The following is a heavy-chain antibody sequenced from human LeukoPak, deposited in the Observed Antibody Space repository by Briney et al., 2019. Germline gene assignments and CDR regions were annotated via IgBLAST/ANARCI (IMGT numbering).Heavy chain of an antibody. Sequence: SETLSLTCTVSGGSIDSYYWSWIRQPPGKGLEWFGYIYYDGSTSYNPSLKSRVTISIDTSKKQFSMKLSSVTAADTAVYYCATFVGEDDYWGQGTLVTVSS. V-gene: IGHV4-59*01. CDR3: ATFVGEDDY. D-gene: IGHD3-16*01. CDR1: GGSIDSYY. CDR2: IYYDGST. J-gene: IGHJ4*02.